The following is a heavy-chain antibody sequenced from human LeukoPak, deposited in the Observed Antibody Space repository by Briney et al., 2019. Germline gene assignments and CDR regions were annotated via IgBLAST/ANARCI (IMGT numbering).Heavy chain of an antibody. D-gene: IGHD6-13*01. V-gene: IGHV3-66*01. Sequence: GGSLRLSCAASGFTVSSNYMSWVRQAPGKGLEWVSVIYSGGSTYYADSVKGRFTISRDNSKNTLYLQMNSLRAEDTAVYYCARVSLIAAAGYYYYGMGVWGQGTTVTVSS. CDR1: GFTVSSNY. CDR3: ARVSLIAAAGYYYYGMGV. J-gene: IGHJ6*02. CDR2: IYSGGST.